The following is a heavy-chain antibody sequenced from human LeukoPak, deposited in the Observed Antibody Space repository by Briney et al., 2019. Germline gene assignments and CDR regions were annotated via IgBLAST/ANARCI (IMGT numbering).Heavy chain of an antibody. CDR3: AKDSSSWYAFDY. CDR2: IWYDGSNK. D-gene: IGHD6-13*01. J-gene: IGHJ4*02. CDR1: GFTFSSYG. V-gene: IGHV3-33*06. Sequence: PGGSLRLSCAASGFTFSSYGMHWVRQAPGKGLEWVAVIWYDGSNKYYADSVKGRFTISRDNSKNTPYLQMNSLRAEDTAVYYCAKDSSSWYAFDYWGQGTLVTVSS.